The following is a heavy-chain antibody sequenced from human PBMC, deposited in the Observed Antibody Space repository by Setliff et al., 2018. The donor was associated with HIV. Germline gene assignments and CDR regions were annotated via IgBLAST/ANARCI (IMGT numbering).Heavy chain of an antibody. CDR3: ARVSYDYASYYMDV. V-gene: IGHV4-59*11. CDR1: GGSISSHY. Sequence: PSETLSLTCTVSGGSISSHYWTWIRQPPGRGLEWIGYIDYSGSTNYNPSLKSRVTISVDTSKNQFSLRLSSVTAADTAVYYCARVSYDYASYYMDVWGKGTTVT. J-gene: IGHJ6*03. D-gene: IGHD3-16*01. CDR2: IDYSGST.